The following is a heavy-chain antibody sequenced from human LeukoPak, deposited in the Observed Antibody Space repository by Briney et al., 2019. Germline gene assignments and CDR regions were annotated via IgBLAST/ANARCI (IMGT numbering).Heavy chain of an antibody. J-gene: IGHJ6*02. D-gene: IGHD2-2*01. CDR3: ARVYCSSTSCPLGMDV. Sequence: ASVKVSCKASGYTFTGYYMHWVRQAPGQGLEWMGWINPNSGGTNYAQKFQGRVTMTRDTSISTAYMELSRLRSDGTAVYYCARVYCSSTSCPLGMDVWGQGTTVTVSS. V-gene: IGHV1-2*02. CDR2: INPNSGGT. CDR1: GYTFTGYY.